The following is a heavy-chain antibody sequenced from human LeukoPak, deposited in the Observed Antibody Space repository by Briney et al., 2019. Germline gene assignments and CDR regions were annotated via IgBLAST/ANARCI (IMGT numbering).Heavy chain of an antibody. D-gene: IGHD6-19*01. CDR1: GFTFDDYG. V-gene: IGHV3-20*04. CDR3: ARDGVHDSGWYFDY. J-gene: IGHJ4*02. Sequence: PGGSLRLSCEASGFTFDDYGMSWVRQAPGKGLEWVSGINWNGGSTGYADSVKGRFTISRDNAKNSLYLQMNSLRAEDTALYYCARDGVHDSGWYFDYWGQGTLVTVSS. CDR2: INWNGGST.